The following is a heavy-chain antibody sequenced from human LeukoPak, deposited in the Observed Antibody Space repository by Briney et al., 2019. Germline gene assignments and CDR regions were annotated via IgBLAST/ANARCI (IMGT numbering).Heavy chain of an antibody. J-gene: IGHJ3*02. Sequence: GGSLRLSCAASGFTFNSHDMHWVRQAPGKGLEWVAFIRYEGSNKYYADSVKGRFPISRDNSKNTLYLQMNSLRAEDTAMYYCANAERGAFDIWGQGTMVIVSS. CDR2: IRYEGSNK. CDR3: ANAERGAFDI. V-gene: IGHV3-30*02. D-gene: IGHD1-1*01. CDR1: GFTFNSHD.